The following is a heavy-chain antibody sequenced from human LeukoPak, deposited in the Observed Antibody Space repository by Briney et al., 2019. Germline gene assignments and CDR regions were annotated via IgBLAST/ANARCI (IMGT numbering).Heavy chain of an antibody. J-gene: IGHJ4*02. Sequence: ASVKVSCKASGGTFSSYAISWVRQATGQGLEWMGWMNPNSGNTGYAQKFQGRVTMTRNTSISTAYMELSSLRSEDTAVYYCARDHHYLTDYWGQGTLVTVSS. CDR1: GGTFSSYA. D-gene: IGHD3-9*01. CDR3: ARDHHYLTDY. V-gene: IGHV1-8*02. CDR2: MNPNSGNT.